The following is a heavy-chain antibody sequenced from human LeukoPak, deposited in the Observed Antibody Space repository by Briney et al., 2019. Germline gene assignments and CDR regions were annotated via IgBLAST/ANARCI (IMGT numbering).Heavy chain of an antibody. CDR2: IRYDGSNK. J-gene: IGHJ3*02. D-gene: IGHD3-3*01. CDR3: ARTYDFGIGPPGDAFDN. Sequence: GGSLRLSCAASGFTFSSYGMHWVRQAPGKGLEWVAFIRYDGSNKYYADSVKGRFTISRDNAEDSVYLQMNSLRVEDTAVYYCARTYDFGIGPPGDAFDNWGQGTLVTVFS. CDR1: GFTFSSYG. V-gene: IGHV3-30*02.